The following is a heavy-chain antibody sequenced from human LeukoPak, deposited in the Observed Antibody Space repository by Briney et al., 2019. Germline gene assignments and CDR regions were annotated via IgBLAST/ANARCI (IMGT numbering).Heavy chain of an antibody. D-gene: IGHD3-10*01. Sequence: SETLSLTCAVYGGSFSGYYWSWIRQPPGKGLEWTGEINHSGSTNYNPSLKSRVTISVDTSKNQFSLKLSSVTAADTAVYYCARPRFGELNAFDIWGQGTMVTISS. CDR1: GGSFSGYY. J-gene: IGHJ3*02. CDR2: INHSGST. V-gene: IGHV4-34*01. CDR3: ARPRFGELNAFDI.